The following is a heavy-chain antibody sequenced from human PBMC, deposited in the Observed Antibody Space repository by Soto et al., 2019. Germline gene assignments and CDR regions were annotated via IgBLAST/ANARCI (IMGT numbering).Heavy chain of an antibody. CDR2: ISYDGSNK. CDR3: ARAVWSGYSIDY. CDR1: GFTFSSYA. V-gene: IGHV3-30-3*01. D-gene: IGHD3-3*01. Sequence: GESLKISCAASGFTFSSYAMHWVRQAPGKGLEWVAVISYDGSNKYYADSVKGRFTISRDNSKNTLYLQMNSLRAEDTAVYYCARAVWSGYSIDYWGQGTLVTVSS. J-gene: IGHJ4*02.